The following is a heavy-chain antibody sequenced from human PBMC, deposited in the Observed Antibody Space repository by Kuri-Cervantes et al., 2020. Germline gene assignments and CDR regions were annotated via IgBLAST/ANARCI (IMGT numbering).Heavy chain of an antibody. J-gene: IGHJ6*02. CDR2: INHSGST. Sequence: SETLSLTCTVSGGSISSSSYYWGWIRQPPGKGLEWIGEINHSGSTNYNPSLKSRVTISVDTSKNQFSLKLSSVTAADTAVYYCARDLGPSYGMDVWGQGTTVTVSS. CDR3: ARDLGPSYGMDV. CDR1: GGSISSSSYY. V-gene: IGHV4-39*07.